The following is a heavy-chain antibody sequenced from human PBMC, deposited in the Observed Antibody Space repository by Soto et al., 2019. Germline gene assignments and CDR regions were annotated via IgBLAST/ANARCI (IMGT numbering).Heavy chain of an antibody. CDR3: VRDQGGEFLKGSGMDV. Sequence: QVQLQESGPGLVNPSETLSLTCTVSGDSISRSYWSWIRLSPGKGLEWIGYIYYSGETNYNPSVKSRVAISVDRTKNQFSLKLSSVTAADTAVYYCVRDQGGEFLKGSGMDVWGQGTTVTVSS. D-gene: IGHD3-10*01. J-gene: IGHJ6*02. V-gene: IGHV4-59*01. CDR2: IYYSGET. CDR1: GDSISRSY.